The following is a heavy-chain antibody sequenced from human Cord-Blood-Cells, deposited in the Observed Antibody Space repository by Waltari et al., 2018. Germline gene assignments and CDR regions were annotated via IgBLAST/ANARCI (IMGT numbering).Heavy chain of an antibody. D-gene: IGHD6-6*01. J-gene: IGHJ6*02. CDR3: ARDNYSSSSYYYYGMDV. V-gene: IGHV1-69*06. Sequence: QVQLVQSGAEVKKPGSSVKVSCKASGGTFSSYAISWVRQAPGQGLEWMGGIIPIFGTAKHAQNVQGRVTITADKSTSTAYMELSSLRSEETAVYYCARDNYSSSSYYYYGMDVWGQGTTVTVSS. CDR1: GGTFSSYA. CDR2: IIPIFGTA.